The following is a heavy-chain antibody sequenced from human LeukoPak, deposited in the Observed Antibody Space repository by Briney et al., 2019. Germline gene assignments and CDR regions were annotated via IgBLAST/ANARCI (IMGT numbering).Heavy chain of an antibody. CDR1: GFTFSSYT. Sequence: GGSLRLSCAASGFTFSSYTMNWVRQAPGKGLEWVASISTSSSFIFYADSVKGRVTISRDNAKNLLYLQMNSLRAEDTAVYYCARALWFGETFPAYWGQGTLVTVSS. CDR3: ARALWFGETFPAY. J-gene: IGHJ4*02. V-gene: IGHV3-21*01. D-gene: IGHD3-10*01. CDR2: ISTSSSFI.